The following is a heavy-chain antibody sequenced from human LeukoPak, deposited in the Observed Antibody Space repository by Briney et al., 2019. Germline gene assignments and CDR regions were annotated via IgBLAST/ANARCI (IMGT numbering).Heavy chain of an antibody. CDR1: GGSISSYY. J-gene: IGHJ4*02. CDR3: ARGGGFLEWSFPFDY. V-gene: IGHV4-59*12. D-gene: IGHD3-3*01. Sequence: SETLSLTCTVSGGSISSYYWSWIRQPPGKGLEWIGYIYHSGSTYYNPSLKSRVTISVDRSKNQFSLKLSSVTAADTAVYYCARGGGFLEWSFPFDYWGQGTLVTVSS. CDR2: IYHSGST.